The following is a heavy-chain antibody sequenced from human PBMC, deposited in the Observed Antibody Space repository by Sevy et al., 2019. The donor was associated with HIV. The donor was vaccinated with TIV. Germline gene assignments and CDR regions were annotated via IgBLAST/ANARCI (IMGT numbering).Heavy chain of an antibody. D-gene: IGHD3-22*01. Sequence: GGSLRLSCAASGFTFTEFVMSWVRQAPGKGLEWVSTNSGGGSTYYADSVKGRFTISRDNSQNTLDLQMNSLRAEDTAVYYCAKDDVGGYYDSSGYSDHWGQGTLVTVSS. J-gene: IGHJ4*02. CDR3: AKDDVGGYYDSSGYSDH. V-gene: IGHV3-23*01. CDR1: GFTFTEFV. CDR2: NSGGGST.